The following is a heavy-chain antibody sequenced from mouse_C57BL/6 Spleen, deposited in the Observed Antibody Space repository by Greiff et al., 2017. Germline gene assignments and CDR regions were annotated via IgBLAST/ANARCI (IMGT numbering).Heavy chain of an antibody. V-gene: IGHV3-6*01. CDR1: GYSITSGYY. CDR3: ARGDYALGYAMDY. CDR2: ISYDGSN. D-gene: IGHD2-4*01. J-gene: IGHJ4*01. Sequence: ESGPGLVKPSQSLSLTCSVTGYSITSGYYWNWIRQFPGNKLEWMGYISYDGSNNYNPSLKNRISITRDTSKNQFFLKLNSVTTEDTATYYCARGDYALGYAMDYWGQGTSVTVSS.